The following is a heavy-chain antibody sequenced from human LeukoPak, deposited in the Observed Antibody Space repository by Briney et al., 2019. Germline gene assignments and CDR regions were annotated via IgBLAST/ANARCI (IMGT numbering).Heavy chain of an antibody. CDR2: IYYSGST. Sequence: SETLSLTCTVSGDSVSSGGYYWSWIRQHPGKGLEWIGYIYYSGSTYYNPSLKSRVTISVDTSKNQFSLKLSSVTAADTAVYYCARVSGADRGETLFDYWGQGTLVTVSS. D-gene: IGHD3-10*01. V-gene: IGHV4-31*03. CDR1: GDSVSSGGYY. J-gene: IGHJ4*02. CDR3: ARVSGADRGETLFDY.